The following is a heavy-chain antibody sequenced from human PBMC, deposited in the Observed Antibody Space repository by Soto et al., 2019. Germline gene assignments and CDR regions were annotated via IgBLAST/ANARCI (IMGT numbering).Heavy chain of an antibody. J-gene: IGHJ4*02. CDR1: GDSVTISDYY. V-gene: IGHV4-39*01. CDR3: AAHDSGGYYAEY. CDR2: IHYSGST. D-gene: IGHD3-22*01. Sequence: QLQLQESGPGLVKPSETLSLTCTVSGDSVTISDYYWGWIRQPPGKGLEWIGSIHYSGSTYYNQPLKSRVTISGDTSKKQFSLKLTSVTAADAAVYYCAAHDSGGYYAEYWGQGTLVTVSA.